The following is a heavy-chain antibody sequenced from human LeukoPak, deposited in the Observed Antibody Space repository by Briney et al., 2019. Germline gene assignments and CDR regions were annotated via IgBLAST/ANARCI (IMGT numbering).Heavy chain of an antibody. Sequence: SETLSLTCTVSGGSISSYYWSWIRQPPGKGLEWIGYIYYSGSTNYNPSLKSRVTISVDTSKNRFSLKLSSVTAADTAVYYCARGPYVWGSYRQYYFDYWGQGTLVTVSS. D-gene: IGHD3-16*02. CDR1: GGSISSYY. V-gene: IGHV4-59*12. CDR2: IYYSGST. CDR3: ARGPYVWGSYRQYYFDY. J-gene: IGHJ4*02.